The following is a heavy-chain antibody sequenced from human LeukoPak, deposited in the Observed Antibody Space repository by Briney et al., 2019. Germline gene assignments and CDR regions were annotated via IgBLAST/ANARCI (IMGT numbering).Heavy chain of an antibody. V-gene: IGHV3-20*04. Sequence: GGSLRLSCAASGFTFDDYGMSWVRHAPGKGLEWVSGINWNGVSTGYVDSVKGRFTISRDNAKNSLYLQMNSLRAEDTALYYCARDPPDTAMINPPVHDAFDIWGQGTMVTVSS. CDR1: GFTFDDYG. J-gene: IGHJ3*02. D-gene: IGHD5-18*01. CDR2: INWNGVST. CDR3: ARDPPDTAMINPPVHDAFDI.